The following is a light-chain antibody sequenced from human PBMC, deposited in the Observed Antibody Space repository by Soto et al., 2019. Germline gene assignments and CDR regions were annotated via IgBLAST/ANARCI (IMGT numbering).Light chain of an antibody. J-gene: IGLJ1*01. Sequence: QSVLTQPASVSGSPGQSITISCTGASSDVGGYNYVSWYQQHPGKAPKVLISDVSNRPSGISNRFSGSKSGNTAFLTISGLQAEDEADYYCSSYTSIDTWVFGTGTKVTVL. V-gene: IGLV2-14*01. CDR3: SSYTSIDTWV. CDR2: DVS. CDR1: SSDVGGYNY.